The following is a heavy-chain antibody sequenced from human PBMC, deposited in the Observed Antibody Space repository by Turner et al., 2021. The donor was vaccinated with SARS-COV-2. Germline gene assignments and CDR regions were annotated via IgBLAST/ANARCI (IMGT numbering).Heavy chain of an antibody. V-gene: IGHV1-69*06. CDR1: GGTFSSYA. Sequence: QVQLVQSGAEVKKPGSSVKVSCKASGGTFSSYAINWVRKAPGQGLEWMGGIIPIFGTANYAQKFQGRVTITADKSTSTAYMELSSLRSEDTAVYYCARALDYGDYAVNGWFDPWGQGTLVTVSS. CDR3: ARALDYGDYAVNGWFDP. J-gene: IGHJ5*02. CDR2: IIPIFGTA. D-gene: IGHD4-17*01.